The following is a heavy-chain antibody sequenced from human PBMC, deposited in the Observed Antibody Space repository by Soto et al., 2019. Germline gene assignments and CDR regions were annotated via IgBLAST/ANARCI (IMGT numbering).Heavy chain of an antibody. CDR1: GYTFTHYA. Sequence: ASVKVSCKSSGYTFTHYAMHWVRQAPGQGLEWLGWINTDNGYTAFSQKFQGRVSITMDTSASTAYVELSSLTSEDTGVYYCARQGDSRILRDTFDIWGQGTLVTVSS. J-gene: IGHJ3*02. D-gene: IGHD2-8*01. CDR2: INTDNGYT. V-gene: IGHV1-3*04. CDR3: ARQGDSRILRDTFDI.